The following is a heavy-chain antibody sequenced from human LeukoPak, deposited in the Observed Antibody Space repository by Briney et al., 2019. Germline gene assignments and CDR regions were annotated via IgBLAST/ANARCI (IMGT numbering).Heavy chain of an antibody. J-gene: IGHJ6*02. Sequence: ASVKVPCKASGYTFTSYGISWVRQAPGQGLEWMGWISAYNGNTNYAQKLQGRVTMTTDTSTSTAYMELRSLRSDDTAVYYCARHGGSNYAVYGMDVWGQGTTVTVSS. CDR2: ISAYNGNT. CDR1: GYTFTSYG. CDR3: ARHGGSNYAVYGMDV. D-gene: IGHD4-11*01. V-gene: IGHV1-18*01.